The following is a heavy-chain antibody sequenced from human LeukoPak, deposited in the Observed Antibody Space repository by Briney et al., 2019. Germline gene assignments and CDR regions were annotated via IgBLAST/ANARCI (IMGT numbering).Heavy chain of an antibody. V-gene: IGHV3-23*01. CDR3: ARGGYCSNTACYGGGWFDP. CDR1: GFTFSSYA. CDR2: ISGSGGTT. J-gene: IGHJ5*02. D-gene: IGHD2-2*01. Sequence: GGSLRLSCAVSGFTFSSYAMSWVRQAPGKGLEWVSGISGSGGTTYYADSVKGRFTISRDNSKNMLHLQMNSLRAEDTAVYYCARGGYCSNTACYGGGWFDPWGQGTQVTVSS.